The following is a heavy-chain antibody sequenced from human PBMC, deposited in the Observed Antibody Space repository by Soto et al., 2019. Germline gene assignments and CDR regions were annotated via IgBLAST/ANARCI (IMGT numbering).Heavy chain of an antibody. J-gene: IGHJ3*02. CDR2: INPSGGST. Sequence: GASVKVSCKASGYTFTSYYMHWVRQAPGQGLEWMGIINPSGGSTSYAQKFQGRVTMTRDTSTSTVYMELSSLRSEDTAVYYCARDSRPEMATIKGAFDIWGQGTMVTVSS. V-gene: IGHV1-46*01. D-gene: IGHD5-12*01. CDR3: ARDSRPEMATIKGAFDI. CDR1: GYTFTSYY.